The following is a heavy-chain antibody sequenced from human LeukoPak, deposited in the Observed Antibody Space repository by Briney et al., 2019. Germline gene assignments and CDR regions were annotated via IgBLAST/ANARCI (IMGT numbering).Heavy chain of an antibody. CDR3: AKGYCSSTSCVSDY. CDR2: ISGSGGST. J-gene: IGHJ4*02. V-gene: IGHV3-23*01. CDR1: GFTFSSYA. D-gene: IGHD2-2*01. Sequence: PGGSLRLSCAASGFTFSSYAMSWVRQAPGKGLEWVSAISGSGGSTYYADSVKGRFTISRDNSKNTLYLQMNSLRAEDTAVYCCAKGYCSSTSCVSDYWGQGTLVTVSS.